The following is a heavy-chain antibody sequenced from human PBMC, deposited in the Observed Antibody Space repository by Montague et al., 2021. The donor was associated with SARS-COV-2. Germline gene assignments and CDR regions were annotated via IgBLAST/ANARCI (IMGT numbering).Heavy chain of an antibody. J-gene: IGHJ5*02. CDR2: IYYSGST. V-gene: IGHV4-39*01. CDR1: GGSISSSSYY. Sequence: SETLSLTCTVSGGSISSSSYYWGWIRQPPGKGLEWIGNIYYSGSTYYNPSLKSRVTISVDTSKNQFSLKLSSVTAADTAVYYCARQKMGWVTIFGVGMHGRWFDPWGQGTLVTVSS. D-gene: IGHD3-3*01. CDR3: ARQKMGWVTIFGVGMHGRWFDP.